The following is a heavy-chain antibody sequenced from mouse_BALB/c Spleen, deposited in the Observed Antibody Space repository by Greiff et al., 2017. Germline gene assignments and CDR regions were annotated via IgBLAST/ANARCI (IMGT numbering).Heavy chain of an antibody. D-gene: IGHD2-1*01. CDR1: GFSLTSYG. J-gene: IGHJ4*01. CDR2: IWAGGST. Sequence: QVQLKQSGPGLVAPSQSLSITCTVSGFSLTSYGVHWVRQPPGKGLEWLGVIWAGGSTNYNSALMSRLSISKDNSKSQVFLKMNSLQTDDTAMYYCARDGRRGNYVRAMDYWGQGTSVTVSS. CDR3: ARDGRRGNYVRAMDY. V-gene: IGHV2-9*02.